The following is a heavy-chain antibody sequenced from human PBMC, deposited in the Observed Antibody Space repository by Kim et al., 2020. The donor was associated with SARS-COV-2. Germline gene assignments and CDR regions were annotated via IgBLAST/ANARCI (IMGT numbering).Heavy chain of an antibody. V-gene: IGHV4-34*01. Sequence: SKTLSLTCAVYGGSFSGYYWSWIRQPPGKGLEWIGEINHSGSTNYNPSLKSRVTISVDTSKNQFSLNLSSVTVADTAFYYCARGRAGVVPAPILGIGPHYDYFIMDVWGQGTTVTVSS. CDR3: ARGRAGVVPAPILGIGPHYDYFIMDV. J-gene: IGHJ6*02. CDR2: INHSGST. D-gene: IGHD2-2*02. CDR1: GGSFSGYY.